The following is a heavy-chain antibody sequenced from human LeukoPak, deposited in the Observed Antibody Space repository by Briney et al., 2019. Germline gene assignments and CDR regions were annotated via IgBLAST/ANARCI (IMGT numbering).Heavy chain of an antibody. J-gene: IGHJ4*02. CDR3: ARSSGGPSDYFDY. D-gene: IGHD1-26*01. Sequence: SETLSLTCAVYGGSFSGYYWSWIRQPPGKGLEWIGEINHSGSTSYNPSLKSRVTISVDTSKNQFSLKLSSVTAADTAVYYCARSSGGPSDYFDYWGQGTLVTVSS. CDR1: GGSFSGYY. V-gene: IGHV4-34*01. CDR2: INHSGST.